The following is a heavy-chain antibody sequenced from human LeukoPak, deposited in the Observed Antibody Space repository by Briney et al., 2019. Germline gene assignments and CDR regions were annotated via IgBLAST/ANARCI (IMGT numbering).Heavy chain of an antibody. Sequence: GGSLRLSCAASGFTFSDNYMTWVRQAPGKGLEWLSYISGNGGVIQYADSVKGRFTISRDNAKNLLYLQMNSLRAEDTAVYYCAIEYYYDSSGYFVPYWGQGTLVTVSS. CDR3: AIEYYYDSSGYFVPY. CDR1: GFTFSDNY. V-gene: IGHV3-11*04. D-gene: IGHD3-22*01. J-gene: IGHJ4*02. CDR2: ISGNGGVI.